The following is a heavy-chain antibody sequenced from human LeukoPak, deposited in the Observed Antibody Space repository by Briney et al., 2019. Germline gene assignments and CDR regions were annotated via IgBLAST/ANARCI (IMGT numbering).Heavy chain of an antibody. J-gene: IGHJ4*02. CDR3: AKAHGSGSYYNY. CDR1: GFTFDDYA. Sequence: SLRLSCAASGFTFDDYAMHWVRQAPGKGLEWVSGISWNSGSIGYADSVKGRFTISRDNAKNSPYLQMNSLRAEDTALYYCAKAHGSGSYYNYWGQGTLVTVSS. CDR2: ISWNSGSI. D-gene: IGHD3-10*01. V-gene: IGHV3-9*01.